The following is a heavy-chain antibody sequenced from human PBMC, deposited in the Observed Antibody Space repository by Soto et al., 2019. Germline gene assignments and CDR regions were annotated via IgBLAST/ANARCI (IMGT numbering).Heavy chain of an antibody. D-gene: IGHD3-22*01. J-gene: IGHJ3*02. CDR2: ISSSRVTI. Sequence: EVQLVESGGGLVQPGGSLRLSCAASGFTFSTYAMNWVRQAPGKGLEWASYISSSRVTIYYADSVKGRFTISRDNARNSLDLQMNSLRAEDTAVYYCARDWRAMGDSSGYYVDAFDIWGQGTMVTVSS. V-gene: IGHV3-48*01. CDR1: GFTFSTYA. CDR3: ARDWRAMGDSSGYYVDAFDI.